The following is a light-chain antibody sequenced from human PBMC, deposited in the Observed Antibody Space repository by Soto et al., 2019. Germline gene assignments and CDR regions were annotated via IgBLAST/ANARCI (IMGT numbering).Light chain of an antibody. CDR3: QQYNSY. CDR2: DVS. J-gene: IGKJ3*01. CDR1: QSVSRW. Sequence: DTQMTQSPSTLSASVGDRVTITCRASQSVSRWLAWYQQKPGKAPKVLIYDVSSLASGGPSRFSGSRSGTEFTLTISSLQPDDFATDYCQQYNSYFGPGTKVDIK. V-gene: IGKV1-5*03.